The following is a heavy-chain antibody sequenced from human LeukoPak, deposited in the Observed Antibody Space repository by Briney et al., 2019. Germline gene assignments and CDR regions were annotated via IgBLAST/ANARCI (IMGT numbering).Heavy chain of an antibody. Sequence: PSETLSLTCAVSGYSISSGYYWGWIRQPPGKGLEWIGSIYHSGSTYYNPSLESRVTISVDTSKNQFSLKLSSVTAADTAVYYCARGLSYRGWFDPWGQGTLVTVSS. CDR1: GYSISSGYY. D-gene: IGHD3-10*01. CDR3: ARGLSYRGWFDP. CDR2: IYHSGST. V-gene: IGHV4-38-2*01. J-gene: IGHJ5*02.